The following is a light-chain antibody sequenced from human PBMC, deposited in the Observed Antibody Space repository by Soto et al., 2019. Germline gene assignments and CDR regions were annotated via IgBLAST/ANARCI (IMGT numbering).Light chain of an antibody. J-gene: IGKJ5*01. CDR2: GTS. V-gene: IGKV3-15*01. Sequence: EIVMTQSPATLSVSPGEGATLSCRASQSVSTHLAWYQQIPGQAPRLLIYGTSTRAAGIPARFSGRGSGTEFSFTSSSLQSEDFAVYHCQQYHDWPITFGQGTRLEIK. CDR1: QSVSTH. CDR3: QQYHDWPIT.